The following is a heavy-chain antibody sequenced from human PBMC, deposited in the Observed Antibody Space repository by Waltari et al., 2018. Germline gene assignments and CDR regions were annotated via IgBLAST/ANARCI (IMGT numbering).Heavy chain of an antibody. CDR1: GLTFSMFA. CDR2: ISNSGADT. J-gene: IGHJ4*02. Sequence: QLLESGGGLVQPGGSLRLSRSDSGLTFSMFAMSWVRQAPGKGLEWVSGISNSGADTYYTDSVEGRFTISRDNSKKTLYLQMNTLRVEDTAVYYCAKDHGIAYWGQGTLVTVSS. V-gene: IGHV3-23*01. D-gene: IGHD2-21*01. CDR3: AKDHGIAY.